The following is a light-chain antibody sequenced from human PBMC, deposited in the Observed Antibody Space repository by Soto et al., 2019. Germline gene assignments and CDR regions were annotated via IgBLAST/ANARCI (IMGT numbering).Light chain of an antibody. CDR2: LGS. V-gene: IGKV2-28*01. Sequence: DIVMTQSPISLPVTPGEPASISCRSSQSLLHSNGYNYLDWYLQKPGQSPQLLIYLGSNRASGVADRFSGSGSRADFTLKIRRVEAEDVGVYYCMQALQTPATFGQGTKLEIK. CDR1: QSLLHSNGYNY. J-gene: IGKJ2*01. CDR3: MQALQTPAT.